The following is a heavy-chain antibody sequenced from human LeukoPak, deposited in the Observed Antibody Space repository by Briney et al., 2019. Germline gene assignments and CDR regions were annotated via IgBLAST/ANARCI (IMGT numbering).Heavy chain of an antibody. CDR2: IYTSGSA. CDR3: AREGSSSSWYSYYYMDV. CDR1: GGSISSYY. J-gene: IGHJ6*03. V-gene: IGHV4-4*07. D-gene: IGHD6-13*01. Sequence: SETLSLTCTVSGGSISSYYWSWIRQPAGKGLEWIGRIYTSGSANYNPSLKSRVTMSVDTSKNQFSLKLSSVTAADTAVYYCAREGSSSSWYSYYYMDVWGKGTTVTVSS.